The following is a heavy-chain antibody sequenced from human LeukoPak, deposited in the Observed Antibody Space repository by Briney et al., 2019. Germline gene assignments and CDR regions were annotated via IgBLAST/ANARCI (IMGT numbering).Heavy chain of an antibody. J-gene: IGHJ4*02. CDR3: AKGGKWDVTSFDY. Sequence: GGSLRLSCAASGFTFTSYSMNWVRQAPGKGLEWVSTISGGGGSTYYADSVKGRFTISRDNSKNTLYLQVSSLRAEDTAVYYCAKGGKWDVTSFDYWGQGTLVTVSS. CDR1: GFTFTSYS. V-gene: IGHV3-23*01. CDR2: ISGGGGST. D-gene: IGHD1-26*01.